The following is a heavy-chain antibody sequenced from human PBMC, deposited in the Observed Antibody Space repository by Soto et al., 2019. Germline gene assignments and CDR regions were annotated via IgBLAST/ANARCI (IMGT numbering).Heavy chain of an antibody. D-gene: IGHD3-22*01. CDR1: GGSLSSGVYY. V-gene: IGHV4-39*01. Sequence: QLQLQESGPGLLKASETLSLTCSVSGGSLSSGVYYWGWIRQPPGKGLEWIGSMSYSGSTYYSPSLNDRVNISVDTSTNQFSPKLSSVTASDTAIYYCATYSRTHYFDGSEDSHYWGQGTLFTVSS. J-gene: IGHJ4*02. CDR3: ATYSRTHYFDGSEDSHY. CDR2: MSYSGST.